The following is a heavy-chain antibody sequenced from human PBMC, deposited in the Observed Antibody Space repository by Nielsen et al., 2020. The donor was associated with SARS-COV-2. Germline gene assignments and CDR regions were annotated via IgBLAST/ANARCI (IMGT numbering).Heavy chain of an antibody. D-gene: IGHD6-13*01. CDR3: ARDPYSSSWYYSALDV. CDR1: GFVFSSYS. CDR2: ISSDSTYT. J-gene: IGHJ6*02. V-gene: IGHV3-21*01. Sequence: GESLKIFCAASGFVFSSYSMTWVRQAPGKGLEWVSSISSDSTYTYSADSVKGRFTISRDNAKNSLYLQMNSLRAEDTAVYYCARDPYSSSWYYSALDVWGQGTTVTVSS.